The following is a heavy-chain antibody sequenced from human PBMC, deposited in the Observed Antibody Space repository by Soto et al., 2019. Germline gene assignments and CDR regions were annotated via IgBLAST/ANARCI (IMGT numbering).Heavy chain of an antibody. CDR2: ISYDGSNK. CDR1: GFTFSSYG. V-gene: IGHV3-30*18. D-gene: IGHD3-9*01. CDR3: AKTVLTGYFAYYYYYIMDV. J-gene: IGHJ6*02. Sequence: GGSLRLSCAASGFTFSSYGMHWVRQAPGKGLEWVAVISYDGSNKYYADSVKGRFTISRDNSKNTLYLQMNSLRAEDTAVYYCAKTVLTGYFAYYYYYIMDVWGQGTTVTVSS.